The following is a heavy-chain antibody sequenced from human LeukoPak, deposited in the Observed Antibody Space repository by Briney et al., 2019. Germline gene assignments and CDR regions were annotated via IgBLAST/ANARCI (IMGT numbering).Heavy chain of an antibody. D-gene: IGHD3-22*01. Sequence: GGSLRLSCAASGFTFSDYYMSWIRQAPGRGLEWVSAISGSGGSTYYADSVKGRFTISRDNSKNTLYLQMNSLRAEDTAVYYCAKDNQRMYYYDSSGYWGTAFDYWGQGTLVTVSP. V-gene: IGHV3-23*01. J-gene: IGHJ4*02. CDR3: AKDNQRMYYYDSSGYWGTAFDY. CDR1: GFTFSDYY. CDR2: ISGSGGST.